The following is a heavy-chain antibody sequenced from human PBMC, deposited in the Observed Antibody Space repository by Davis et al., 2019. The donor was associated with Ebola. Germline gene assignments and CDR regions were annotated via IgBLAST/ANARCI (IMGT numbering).Heavy chain of an antibody. V-gene: IGHV3-33*01. J-gene: IGHJ4*02. CDR3: ARGRNPDHADFLVAY. CDR1: GFTFSDFG. CDR2: IWYDGSHQ. D-gene: IGHD1-14*01. Sequence: PGGSLRLSCVASGFTFSDFGMHWCRQAPGEGVEWVAVIWYDGSHQYYGDSVKGRFTISRDNSKDTLYLQMDSLRAEDSAVYYCARGRNPDHADFLVAYWGQGTRVTVSS.